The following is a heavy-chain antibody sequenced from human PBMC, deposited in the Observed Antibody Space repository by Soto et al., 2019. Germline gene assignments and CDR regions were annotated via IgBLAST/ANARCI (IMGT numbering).Heavy chain of an antibody. D-gene: IGHD6-6*01. J-gene: IGHJ6*02. CDR1: EFTVSSNY. V-gene: IGHV3-53*01. CDR3: VRDFGSSSEVGMDV. Sequence: EVQLVESGGGLIQPGGSLRLSCAASEFTVSSNYMSWVRQAPGKGLEWVSVIYSGGITFYAESVKGRFTISRDNSKNTLYLQMNSLRAEDTAVYYCVRDFGSSSEVGMDVWGQGTTVTVAS. CDR2: IYSGGIT.